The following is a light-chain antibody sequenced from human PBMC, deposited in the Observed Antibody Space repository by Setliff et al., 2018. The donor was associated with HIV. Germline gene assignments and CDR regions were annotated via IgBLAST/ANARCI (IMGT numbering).Light chain of an antibody. Sequence: QSALTQPASVSGSPGQSITISCTGTSSNVGNYNLVSWYQQHPGNAPKLIVYEVDKRPSGVSSRFSGSKSGNTASLAISGLQAEDEAGYYCCSYAGSSTFILGGGTKVTVL. V-gene: IGLV2-23*02. CDR3: CSYAGSSTFI. CDR2: EVD. CDR1: SSNVGNYNL. J-gene: IGLJ2*01.